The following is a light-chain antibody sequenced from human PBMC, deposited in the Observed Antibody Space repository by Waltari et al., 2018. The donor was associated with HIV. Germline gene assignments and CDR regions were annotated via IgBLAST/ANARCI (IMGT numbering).Light chain of an antibody. CDR1: QGLRNA. CDR3: QQFRSYPRT. CDR2: DAS. Sequence: AIQLTQSPSSLSASVGDRVTITCRASQGLRNALAWYQQKPGRHPKLLIYDASTLEGGVPSRFSGTMSGTDFNLTISNLQPEDSATYYCQQFRSYPRTFGQGATLEIK. V-gene: IGKV1-13*02. J-gene: IGKJ2*01.